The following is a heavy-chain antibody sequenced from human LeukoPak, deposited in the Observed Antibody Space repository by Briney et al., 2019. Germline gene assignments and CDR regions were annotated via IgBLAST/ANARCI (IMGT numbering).Heavy chain of an antibody. CDR3: ATSEGMGALDY. J-gene: IGHJ4*02. CDR1: GFTFSSYG. CDR2: IWYDGSNK. V-gene: IGHV3-30*02. Sequence: GGSLRLSCAASGFTFSSYGMHWVRQAPGKGLEWVAIIWYDGSNKYYADSVKGRFTISRDNSKNTLYLQMNSLRAEDTAVYYCATSEGMGALDYWGQGTLVTVSS. D-gene: IGHD1-26*01.